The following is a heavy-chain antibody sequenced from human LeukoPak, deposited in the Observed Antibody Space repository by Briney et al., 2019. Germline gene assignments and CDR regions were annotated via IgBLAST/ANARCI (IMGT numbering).Heavy chain of an antibody. D-gene: IGHD3-3*01. Sequence: ASVKVPCKASGYTFTSYGISWVRQAPGQGLEWMGWISVYNGNTNYAQKFQGRVTMTPDTSTSTDYMELRSLRSDDTAVYYCARGDLGYNWFDPWGQGTLVTVSS. V-gene: IGHV1-18*01. CDR2: ISVYNGNT. CDR1: GYTFTSYG. J-gene: IGHJ5*02. CDR3: ARGDLGYNWFDP.